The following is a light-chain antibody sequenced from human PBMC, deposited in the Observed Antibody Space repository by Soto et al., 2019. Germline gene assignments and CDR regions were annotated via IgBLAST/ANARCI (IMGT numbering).Light chain of an antibody. CDR3: HQRQSCPRT. CDR2: HES. CDR1: RSLSGSY. V-gene: IGKV3D-20*02. Sequence: DNLLSQCPDTLCFCPVGRDTHSSGASRSLSGSYFACYQQKPGQAPPLLFNHESWRAAATPARFSVSGSWTTFTLPTSDVQPEDVALYYCHQRQSCPRTFGQGTKVDIK. J-gene: IGKJ1*01.